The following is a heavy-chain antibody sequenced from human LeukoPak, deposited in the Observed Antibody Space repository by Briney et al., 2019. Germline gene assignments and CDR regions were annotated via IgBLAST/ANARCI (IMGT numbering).Heavy chain of an antibody. D-gene: IGHD6-25*01. CDR2: KSNDGSNK. CDR3: ATRIAADLWAFDI. J-gene: IGHJ3*02. CDR1: GFTFSSYG. V-gene: IGHV3-30*03. Sequence: QTGGSLRLSCAASGFTFSSYGMHWVRQARDKGLEWVAVKSNDGSNKYYADDVKGRCTISRDNSKNTLFLQMNSLRAEDTAVYYCATRIAADLWAFDIWGQGTLVTVSS.